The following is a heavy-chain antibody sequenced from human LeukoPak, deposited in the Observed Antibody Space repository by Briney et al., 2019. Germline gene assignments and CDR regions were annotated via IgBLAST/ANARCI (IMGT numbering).Heavy chain of an antibody. D-gene: IGHD3-10*01. CDR2: ISYDGSNK. CDR1: GFTFSSYG. Sequence: PGGSLRLSCAASGFTFSSYGMHWVRQAPGKGLEWVAVISYDGSNKYYADSVKSRFTISRDNSKNTLYLQMNSLRAEDTAVYYCAKDFYETVRGVMEMDVWGQGTTVTVSS. CDR3: AKDFYETVRGVMEMDV. V-gene: IGHV3-30*18. J-gene: IGHJ6*02.